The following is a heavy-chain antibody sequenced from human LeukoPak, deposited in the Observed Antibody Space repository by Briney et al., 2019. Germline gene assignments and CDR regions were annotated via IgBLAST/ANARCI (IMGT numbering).Heavy chain of an antibody. V-gene: IGHV5-51*01. CDR1: GYTFTSYW. CDR2: IDPGDSDA. J-gene: IGHJ4*02. Sequence: GESLKISCKGSGYTFTSYWIGWVRQIPGIGLEWMGIIDPGDSDARYSPSFQGQVTISVDKSISTAYLQWSSLKASDTAIYYCARQTHYSRSGSYPDYWGQGTLVTVSS. D-gene: IGHD3-10*01. CDR3: ARQTHYSRSGSYPDY.